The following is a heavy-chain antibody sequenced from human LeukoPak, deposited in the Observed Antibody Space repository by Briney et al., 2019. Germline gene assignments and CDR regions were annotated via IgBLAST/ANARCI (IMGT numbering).Heavy chain of an antibody. V-gene: IGHV3-48*01. CDR3: ARDPGAVIDY. J-gene: IGHJ4*02. D-gene: IGHD6-19*01. CDR1: GFTFSSYS. Sequence: GGSLRLSCAASGFTFSSYSMNWVRQAPGKGLEWVSYISSSSSTIYYADSVKGRFTISRDNAKNSLYLQMNSLRAEDTAVYYCARDPGAVIDYWGQGTLVTVSS. CDR2: ISSSSSTI.